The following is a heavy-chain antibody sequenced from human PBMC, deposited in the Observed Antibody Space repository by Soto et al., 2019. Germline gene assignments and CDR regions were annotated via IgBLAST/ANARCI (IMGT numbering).Heavy chain of an antibody. CDR3: AHRPIVGAAI. CDR2: IYHTGST. Sequence: SETLSLTCGVFGGSISNSNWWTWVRQPPGKGLEWIGEIYHTGSTNYNSSLMSRVTISLDKPNNQFSMKLSSVTAADTAVYYCAHRPIVGAAIWGQGTLVTVSS. V-gene: IGHV4-4*02. CDR1: GGSISNSNW. J-gene: IGHJ4*02. D-gene: IGHD1-26*01.